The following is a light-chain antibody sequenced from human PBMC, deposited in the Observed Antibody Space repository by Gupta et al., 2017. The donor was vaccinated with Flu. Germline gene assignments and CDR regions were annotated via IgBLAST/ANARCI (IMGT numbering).Light chain of an antibody. J-gene: IGKJ3*01. CDR1: QNIDNY. V-gene: IGKV1-39*01. Sequence: DSQITQSPSSLSTSVGDRVTITRRASQNIDNYLNWYQVKPGKAPKLLIYAASSLQGGVPSRFSGSGSGTDFTLTISSLQSEDFATYYCQQGYSTPPTFGRGTKVDIK. CDR3: QQGYSTPPT. CDR2: AAS.